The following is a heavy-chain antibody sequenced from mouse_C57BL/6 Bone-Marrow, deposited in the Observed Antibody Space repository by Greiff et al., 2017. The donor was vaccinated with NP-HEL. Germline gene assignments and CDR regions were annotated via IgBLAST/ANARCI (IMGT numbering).Heavy chain of an antibody. CDR3: TRDNLYDDDYAMDD. Sequence: EVQVVESGEGLVKPGGSLKLSCAASGFTFSSYAMSWVRQTPEKRLEWVASISSGGDYIYYADTVKGRFLLSTDNARNTLYLQMSSLKSEDTAMDYCTRDNLYDDDYAMDDWGKGTSVTVSS. CDR1: GFTFSSYA. J-gene: IGHJ4*01. CDR2: ISSGGDYI. D-gene: IGHD2-4*01. V-gene: IGHV5-9-1*02.